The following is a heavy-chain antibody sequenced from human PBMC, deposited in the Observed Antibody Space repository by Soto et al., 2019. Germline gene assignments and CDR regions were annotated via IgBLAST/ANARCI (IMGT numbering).Heavy chain of an antibody. CDR3: ARVKTTRGWFDP. Sequence: SETLSLTCAVYGGSFSGYYWSWIRQPPGKGLEWIGEINHSGSTNYNPSLKSRVTISVDTSKNQFSLKLSSVTAADTAVYYCARVKTTRGWFDPWGQGTLVTVSS. V-gene: IGHV4-34*01. CDR1: GGSFSGYY. D-gene: IGHD2-2*01. J-gene: IGHJ5*02. CDR2: INHSGST.